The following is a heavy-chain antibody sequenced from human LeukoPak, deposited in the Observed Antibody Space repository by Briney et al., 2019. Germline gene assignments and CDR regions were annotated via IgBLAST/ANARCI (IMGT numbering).Heavy chain of an antibody. V-gene: IGHV3-74*01. J-gene: IGHJ5*02. CDR1: GFTFSSYW. CDR3: ARDWWFDP. CDR2: INTDGTTI. Sequence: GGSLRLSCATYGFTFSSYWMHWVRQDPGKGLMWVSRINTDGTTIDYADSVKGRFTISRDNTKNTLYLQMNDLRVEDTAVYYCARDWWFDPWGQGTLVTVSS.